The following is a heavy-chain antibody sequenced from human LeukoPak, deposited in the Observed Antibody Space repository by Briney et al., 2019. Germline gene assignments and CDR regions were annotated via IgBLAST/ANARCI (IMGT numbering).Heavy chain of an antibody. CDR1: GYTFTSYD. D-gene: IGHD3-3*01. J-gene: IGHJ5*02. V-gene: IGHV1-8*03. CDR2: MNPNSGNT. Sequence: ASVKVSCKASGYTFTSYDINWVRQATGQGLEWMGWMNPNSGNTGYAQKFQGRVTITRNTSISTAYMELSSLRSEDTAVYYCARVEYDFWSGSYWFDPWGQGTLVTVSS. CDR3: ARVEYDFWSGSYWFDP.